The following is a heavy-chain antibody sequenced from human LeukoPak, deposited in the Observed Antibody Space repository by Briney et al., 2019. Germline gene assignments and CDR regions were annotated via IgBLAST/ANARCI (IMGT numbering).Heavy chain of an antibody. CDR1: GFTFSSYS. CDR2: ISSSSSYI. Sequence: GGSLRLSCAASGFTFSSYSMNWVRQAPGKGLEWVSSISSSSSYIYYADSVKGRFTISRDNAKNSLYLQMNSLRAEDTAVYYCAREATTVTTKGFDYWGQGTLVTVSS. CDR3: AREATTVTTKGFDY. D-gene: IGHD4-17*01. J-gene: IGHJ4*02. V-gene: IGHV3-21*01.